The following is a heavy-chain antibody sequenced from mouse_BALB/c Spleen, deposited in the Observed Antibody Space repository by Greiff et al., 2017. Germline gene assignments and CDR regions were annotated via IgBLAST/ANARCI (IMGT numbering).Heavy chain of an antibody. V-gene: IGHV3-2*02. CDR2: ISYSGST. J-gene: IGHJ4*01. Sequence: EVQLVESGPGLVKPSQSLSLTCTVTGYSITSDYAWNWIRQFPGNKLEWMGYISYSGSTSYNPSLKSRISITRDTSKNQFFLQLNSVTTEDTATYYCARWSYYYGSSYYAMDYWGQGTSVTVSS. D-gene: IGHD1-1*01. CDR3: ARWSYYYGSSYYAMDY. CDR1: GYSITSDYA.